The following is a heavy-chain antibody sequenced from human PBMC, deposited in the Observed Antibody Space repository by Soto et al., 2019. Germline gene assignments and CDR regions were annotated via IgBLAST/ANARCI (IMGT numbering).Heavy chain of an antibody. CDR1: GFSLSTSGMC. D-gene: IGHD5-12*01. V-gene: IGHV2-70*11. J-gene: IGHJ6*03. CDR2: IDWDDDK. CDR3: ARNKVATIGFAYYYYYMDV. Sequence: GSGPTLVNPTQTLTLTCTFSGFSLSTSGMCVSWIRQPPGKALEWLARIDWDDDKYYSTSLKTRLTISKDTSKNQVVLTMTNMDPVDTATYYCARNKVATIGFAYYYYYMDVWGKGTTVTVSS.